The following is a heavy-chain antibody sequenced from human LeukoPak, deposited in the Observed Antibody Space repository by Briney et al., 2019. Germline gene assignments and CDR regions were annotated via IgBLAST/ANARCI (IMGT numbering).Heavy chain of an antibody. CDR1: GGSFSGYY. D-gene: IGHD1-26*01. CDR3: ARLVGATGY. Sequence: SETLSLTCAVYGGSFSGYYWSWIRQPPGKGLEWIGEINHSGSTYYNPSLKSRVTISVDTSKNQFSLKLSSVTAADTAVYYCARLVGATGYWGQGTLVTVSS. J-gene: IGHJ4*02. CDR2: INHSGST. V-gene: IGHV4-34*01.